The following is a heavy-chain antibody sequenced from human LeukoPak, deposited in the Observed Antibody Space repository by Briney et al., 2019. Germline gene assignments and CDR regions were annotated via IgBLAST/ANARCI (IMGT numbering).Heavy chain of an antibody. V-gene: IGHV3-23*01. J-gene: IGHJ4*02. CDR1: GFTFSSYA. D-gene: IGHD4-23*01. Sequence: GGSLRLSCAASGFTFSSYAMSWVRQAPGKGVEWVSALSGSGDNTYYADSVKGGFTISRDNARSTLYLQMNSLRVEDTAVYYCVKDPGVVILPWGHWGQGTLVTVSS. CDR2: LSGSGDNT. CDR3: VKDPGVVILPWGH.